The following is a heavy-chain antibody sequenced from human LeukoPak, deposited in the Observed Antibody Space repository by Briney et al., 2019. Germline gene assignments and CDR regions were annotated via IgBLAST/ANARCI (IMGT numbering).Heavy chain of an antibody. J-gene: IGHJ5*02. V-gene: IGHV4-59*01. Sequence: IPSETLSFTCTVSGGSISSYYWSWIRQPPGKGLEWIGYIYYSGSTNYNPSLKSRVTISVDTSKNQFSLELSSVTAADTAVYYCARGPRGGRCDPWGQGTLVNVSS. CDR3: ARGPRGGRCDP. CDR1: GGSISSYY. CDR2: IYYSGST. D-gene: IGHD3-10*01.